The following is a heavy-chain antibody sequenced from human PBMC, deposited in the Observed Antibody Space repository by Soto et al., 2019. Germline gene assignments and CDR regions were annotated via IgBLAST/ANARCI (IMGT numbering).Heavy chain of an antibody. V-gene: IGHV4-59*01. Sequence: PSETLSLTCTVSGGSISPYYWSWIRQPPGKVLEWIGYISYSGSTNYNPSLKSRVTISVDTSKNQFSLKLSSVTAADTAVYYCAREAGYCSGGSCYPFDPWGQGTLVTVSS. CDR3: AREAGYCSGGSCYPFDP. D-gene: IGHD2-15*01. CDR2: ISYSGST. CDR1: GGSISPYY. J-gene: IGHJ5*02.